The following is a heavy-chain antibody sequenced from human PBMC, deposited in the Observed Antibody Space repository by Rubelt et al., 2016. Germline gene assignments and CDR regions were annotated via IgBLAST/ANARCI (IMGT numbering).Heavy chain of an antibody. D-gene: IGHD6-19*01. CDR1: GGSFSGYY. CDR2: INHSGST. CDR3: ASGSSEWLMDAFDI. J-gene: IGHJ3*02. Sequence: QVQLQQWGAGLLKPSETLSLTCAVYGGSFSGYYWSWIRQPPGKGLEWIGEINHSGSTNYNPSLKSRVTKSVDTSNNQFSLKLSSVTAADTAVYYCASGSSEWLMDAFDIWGQGTMVTVSS. V-gene: IGHV4-34*01.